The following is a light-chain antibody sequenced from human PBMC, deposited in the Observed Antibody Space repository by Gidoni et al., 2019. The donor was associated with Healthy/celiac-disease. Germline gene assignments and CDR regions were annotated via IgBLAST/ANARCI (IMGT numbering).Light chain of an antibody. CDR1: QVISSY. CDR3: QQYYSYPRT. V-gene: IGKV1-8*01. Sequence: AIRMTQSPSAFSASTGDRVTLTCRSSQVISSYLAWYQEKPGNAPKLLIYAASPLQRGVPSRFSGSGSGTDFTLTISCLQSEDFATYYGQQYYSYPRTFGQGTKVEIK. J-gene: IGKJ1*01. CDR2: AAS.